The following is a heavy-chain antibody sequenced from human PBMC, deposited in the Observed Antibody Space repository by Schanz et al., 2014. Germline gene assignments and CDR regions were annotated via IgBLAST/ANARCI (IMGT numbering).Heavy chain of an antibody. CDR1: GGTFSSFG. D-gene: IGHD3-22*01. Sequence: VQLEQSGAEVKKPGSSVKVSCKASGGTFSSFGINWVRQAPGQGLEWMGRIVPIAGITNYAQRFQGRVTITADKSSDTAYMELSSLRSEDTAVYYCAREVGLYDRGWFAPWGQGTLVTVSS. V-gene: IGHV1-69*04. J-gene: IGHJ5*02. CDR2: IVPIAGIT. CDR3: AREVGLYDRGWFAP.